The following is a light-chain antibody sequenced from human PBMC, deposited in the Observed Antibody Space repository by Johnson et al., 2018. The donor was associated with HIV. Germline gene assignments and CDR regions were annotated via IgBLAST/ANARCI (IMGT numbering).Light chain of an antibody. V-gene: IGLV1-51*01. J-gene: IGLJ1*01. CDR1: SSNIENNY. CDR2: DNN. Sequence: QSVLSQPPSVSAASGQRVDISCSGSSSNIENNYLSWYRQLPHTAPRLLISDNNKRPSGIPDRFSGSKSGASATLDIPGLQPGDEADYYCGTWDNSLNVYVFGTGTKVTVL. CDR3: GTWDNSLNVYV.